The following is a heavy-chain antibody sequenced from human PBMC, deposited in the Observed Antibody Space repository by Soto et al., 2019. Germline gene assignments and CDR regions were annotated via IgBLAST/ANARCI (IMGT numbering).Heavy chain of an antibody. D-gene: IGHD2-2*01. CDR1: GFTFNTFG. V-gene: IGHV3-30*18. J-gene: IGHJ4*02. CDR3: AKSPIFYCSSYHCYKYYFDY. CDR2: ISYDGSDK. Sequence: QEQLVESGGGVVLPGRSLRLSCAASGFTFNTFGMHWVRQAPGKGLEWVAVISYDGSDKYYSDSVRGRFTISRDNSMNTLYLQMNSLRTEDTAVYYCAKSPIFYCSSYHCYKYYFDYWGQGTLVTVSS.